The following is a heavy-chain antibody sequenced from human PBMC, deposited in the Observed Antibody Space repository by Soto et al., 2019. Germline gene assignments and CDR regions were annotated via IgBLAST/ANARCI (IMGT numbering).Heavy chain of an antibody. CDR3: AREAGVYGSGSYGMDV. CDR2: ISYDGSDK. D-gene: IGHD3-10*01. CDR1: GFTFSSYS. V-gene: IGHV3-30-3*01. Sequence: QVQLVESGGGVVQPGRSLRLSCAASGFTFSSYSMHWVRQAPGKGLEWVAVISYDGSDKYYADSVKGRFTISRDNSKNTLYLQMNSLRAEDTAVYYCAREAGVYGSGSYGMDVWGLGTTVTVSS. J-gene: IGHJ6*02.